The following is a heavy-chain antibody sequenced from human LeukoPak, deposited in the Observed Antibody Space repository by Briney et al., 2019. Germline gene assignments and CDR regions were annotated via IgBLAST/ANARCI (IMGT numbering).Heavy chain of an antibody. CDR1: GFTFSSYW. J-gene: IGHJ6*03. V-gene: IGHV3-7*01. Sequence: GGSLRLSCAASGFTFSSYWVSWVRQAPGKGLEWVANIKQDGSEKYYVDSVKGRFTISRDNAKNSLYLRMSSLRVGDTAVYSCARVIAVPGTPYDYYYMDVWGKGATVTVSS. CDR2: IKQDGSEK. CDR3: ARVIAVPGTPYDYYYMDV. D-gene: IGHD6-19*01.